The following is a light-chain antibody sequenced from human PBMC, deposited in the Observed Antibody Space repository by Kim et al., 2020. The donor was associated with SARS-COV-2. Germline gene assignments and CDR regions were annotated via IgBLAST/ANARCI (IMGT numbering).Light chain of an antibody. CDR2: GAS. CDR3: QQYSISPLT. J-gene: IGKJ1*01. Sequence: SPGERATLSCSASPSISSSYLAWYQQKPGQAPRLLIYGASSRATGIPDRFSGSGSGTDCTLTISRLEPEDFAVYYCQQYSISPLTFGQGTKVDIK. V-gene: IGKV3-20*01. CDR1: PSISSSY.